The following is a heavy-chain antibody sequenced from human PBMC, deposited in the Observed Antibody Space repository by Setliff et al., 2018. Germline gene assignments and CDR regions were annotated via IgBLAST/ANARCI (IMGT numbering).Heavy chain of an antibody. CDR2: IYTSGST. CDR3: ASRNSDGGPEYFQH. CDR1: GDSISSRRNY. J-gene: IGHJ1*01. Sequence: SETLSLTCTVSGDSISSRRNYWSWIRQPAGKGLEWIGHIYTSGSTNYNPSLKSRVTMSVDASKNQISLKLMSVTAADTAVYYCASRNSDGGPEYFQHWGQGTLVTVSS. V-gene: IGHV4-61*09. D-gene: IGHD1-26*01.